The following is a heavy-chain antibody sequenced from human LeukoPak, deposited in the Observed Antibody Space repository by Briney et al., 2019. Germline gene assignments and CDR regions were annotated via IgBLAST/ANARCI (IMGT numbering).Heavy chain of an antibody. CDR3: ARVGRRGNWFDP. J-gene: IGHJ5*02. V-gene: IGHV4-61*08. D-gene: IGHD3-10*01. CDR1: GGSISSGGYY. CDR2: IYYSGST. Sequence: SETLSLTCTVSGGSISSGGYYWSWIRQPPGKGLEWIGYIYYSGSTNYNPSLKSRVTISVDTSKNQFSLKLSSVTAADTAVYYCARVGRRGNWFDPWGQGTLVTVSS.